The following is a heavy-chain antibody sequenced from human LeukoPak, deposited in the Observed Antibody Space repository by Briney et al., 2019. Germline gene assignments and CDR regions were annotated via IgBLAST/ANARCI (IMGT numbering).Heavy chain of an antibody. D-gene: IGHD3-22*01. J-gene: IGHJ2*01. Sequence: GGSLRLSCAASGFTFSSYAMSWVRQAPGKGLEWVSAISGSGGSTYYADFVKGRFTISRDNSKNTLYLQMNSLRAEDTAVYYCANDGMYYDSSGYYPNWYFDLWGRGTLVTVSS. CDR1: GFTFSSYA. V-gene: IGHV3-23*01. CDR2: ISGSGGST. CDR3: ANDGMYYDSSGYYPNWYFDL.